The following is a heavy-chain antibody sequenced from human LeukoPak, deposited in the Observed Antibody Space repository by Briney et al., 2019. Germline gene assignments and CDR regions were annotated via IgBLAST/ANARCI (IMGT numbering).Heavy chain of an antibody. D-gene: IGHD5-12*01. Sequence: GGSLRLSCAASGFTFSSYAMSWVRQAPGKGLEWVSAISGSGGSTYYADSVKGRFTISRDNSKNTLYLQMNSLRAEDTAVYYCAKDLVVATIRNYYYYMDVWGKGTTVTVSS. CDR1: GFTFSSYA. CDR3: AKDLVVATIRNYYYYMDV. CDR2: ISGSGGST. V-gene: IGHV3-23*01. J-gene: IGHJ6*03.